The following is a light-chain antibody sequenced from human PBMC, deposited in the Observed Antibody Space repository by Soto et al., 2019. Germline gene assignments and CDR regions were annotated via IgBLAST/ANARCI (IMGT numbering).Light chain of an antibody. CDR2: DAS. V-gene: IGKV3-11*01. CDR1: QSVGSY. CDR3: QQRSNWPLT. Sequence: EIVLTQSPATLSLSPGERATLSCRASQSVGSYLAWYQQKPGQAPRLLIYDASNRATGIPARLSGSGSGTDFTLTISSLEPEDFAVYYCQQRSNWPLTFGGGTKVDIK. J-gene: IGKJ4*01.